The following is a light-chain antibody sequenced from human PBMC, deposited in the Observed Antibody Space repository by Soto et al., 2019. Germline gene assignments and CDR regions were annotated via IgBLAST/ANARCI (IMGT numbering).Light chain of an antibody. CDR3: CSYAGSRTDV. CDR2: EGS. J-gene: IGLJ1*01. V-gene: IGLV2-23*01. CDR1: SSDVGSYNL. Sequence: QSALTQPASVSGSPGQSTTISCTGTSSDVGSYNLVSWYQQHPGKAPKLMIYEGSKRPSGVSNRFSGSKSGNTASLTISGLQAEDEADYYCCSYAGSRTDVFGTGTKLTVL.